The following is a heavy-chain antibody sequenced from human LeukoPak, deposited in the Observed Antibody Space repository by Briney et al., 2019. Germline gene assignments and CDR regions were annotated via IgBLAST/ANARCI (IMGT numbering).Heavy chain of an antibody. D-gene: IGHD3-3*01. V-gene: IGHV3-74*01. CDR1: GFSFNTYW. CDR2: INPEGITS. J-gene: IGHJ4*02. Sequence: GGAQRLSCAASGFSFNTYWMHWVRQAPGKGLVWVSDINPEGITSNYADSVRGRFTISRDNAQNTLYLQMDGLRAEDTGIYYCVFFYPGLKTPYWGQGALVTVS. CDR3: VFFYPGLKTPY.